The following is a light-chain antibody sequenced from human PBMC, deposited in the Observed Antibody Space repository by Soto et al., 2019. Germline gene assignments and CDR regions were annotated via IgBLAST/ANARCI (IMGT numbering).Light chain of an antibody. V-gene: IGKV3-20*01. J-gene: IGKJ4*01. CDR3: QQYGNSPLT. CDR1: QTIGRTY. Sequence: EIVLTQSPGTLSLSPGETATLSCRASQTIGRTYLAWYQQKPGQAPRVIIFGISTRATAIPDRFSGSGSGTDFTLTISRLEPDDFALYYCQQYGNSPLTFGGGTKVDTK. CDR2: GIS.